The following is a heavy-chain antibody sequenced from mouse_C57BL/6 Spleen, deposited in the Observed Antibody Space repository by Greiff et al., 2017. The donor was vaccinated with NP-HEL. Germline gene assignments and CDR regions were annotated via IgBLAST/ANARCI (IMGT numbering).Heavy chain of an antibody. CDR2: IYPGDGDT. J-gene: IGHJ1*03. V-gene: IGHV1-82*01. D-gene: IGHD2-5*01. CDR1: GYAFSSSW. CDR3: ARDYSNYEGYCDV. Sequence: QVQLQQSGPELVKPGASVTISCKASGYAFSSSWMNWVKQRPGKGLEWIGRIYPGDGDTNYNGKFKGKATLTADKSSSTAYMQLSSLTSEDSAVYFCARDYSNYEGYCDVWGTGTTVTVSS.